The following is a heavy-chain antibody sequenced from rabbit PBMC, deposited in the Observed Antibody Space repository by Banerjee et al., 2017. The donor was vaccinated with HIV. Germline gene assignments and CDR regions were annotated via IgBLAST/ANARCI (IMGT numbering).Heavy chain of an antibody. CDR3: ARSNTYYGMDL. J-gene: IGHJ6*01. CDR2: ITYRGSA. Sequence: QEQLKESGGGLVQPGGSLKLSCKASGFDFSSYAITWVRQAPGKGLEYIGYITYRGSAYYASWVNGRFTISRENTQNTLYLQLNSLTAADTATYFCARSNTYYGMDLRGPGTLVTVS. CDR1: GFDFSSYA. V-gene: IGHV1S29*01.